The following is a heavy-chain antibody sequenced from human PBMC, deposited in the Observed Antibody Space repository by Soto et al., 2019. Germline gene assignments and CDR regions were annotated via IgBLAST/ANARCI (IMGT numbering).Heavy chain of an antibody. D-gene: IGHD3-22*01. V-gene: IGHV4-30-4*01. CDR1: GGSISSGDYY. J-gene: IGHJ5*02. Sequence: SETLSLTCTVSGGSISSGDYYWSWIRQPPGKGLEWIGYIYYSGSTYYNPSLKSRVTISVDTSKNQFSLKLSSVTAADTAVYYCARAITMIVVGGYNNWFDPSGQGTLVTVSS. CDR2: IYYSGST. CDR3: ARAITMIVVGGYNNWFDP.